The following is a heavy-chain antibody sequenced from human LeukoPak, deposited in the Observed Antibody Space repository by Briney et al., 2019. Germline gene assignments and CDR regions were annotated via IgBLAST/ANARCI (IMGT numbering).Heavy chain of an antibody. Sequence: SETMSLTCAVFGYFISSVYYWGWIRQPPGKGLEWIGSIYHSGRTYYNPSLKSRVPISVDTSKNPSSLKLSSVAAADTAVYYCARHRGYSYGVPDYWGQGTLVTVA. CDR1: GYFISSVYY. D-gene: IGHD5-18*01. V-gene: IGHV4-38-2*01. CDR3: ARHRGYSYGVPDY. J-gene: IGHJ4*02. CDR2: IYHSGRT.